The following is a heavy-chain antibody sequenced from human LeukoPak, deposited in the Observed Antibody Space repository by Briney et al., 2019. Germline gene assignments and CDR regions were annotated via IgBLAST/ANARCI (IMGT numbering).Heavy chain of an antibody. D-gene: IGHD6-13*01. V-gene: IGHV3-23*01. Sequence: PGGSLRLSCAASGSTFDDYAMHWVRQVPGKGLEWVSAISGSGGSTYYADSVKGRFTISRDNSKNTLYLQMNSLRAEDTAVYYRAKALKAAAGRFDYWGQGTLVTVSS. CDR3: AKALKAAAGRFDY. CDR1: GSTFDDYA. J-gene: IGHJ4*02. CDR2: ISGSGGST.